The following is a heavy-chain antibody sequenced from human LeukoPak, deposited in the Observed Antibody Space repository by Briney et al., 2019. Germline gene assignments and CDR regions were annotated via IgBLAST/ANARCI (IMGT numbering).Heavy chain of an antibody. CDR1: GFTFSSYE. Sequence: PGGSLRLSCAASGFTFSSYEMNWVRQAPGKGLEWVSYISSSGSTIYYADSVKGRFTISRDNAKNSLYLQMNSLRAEDTAVYYCATAFLYYGMDVWGQGTTVTVSS. V-gene: IGHV3-48*03. CDR2: ISSSGSTI. D-gene: IGHD2/OR15-2a*01. CDR3: ATAFLYYGMDV. J-gene: IGHJ6*02.